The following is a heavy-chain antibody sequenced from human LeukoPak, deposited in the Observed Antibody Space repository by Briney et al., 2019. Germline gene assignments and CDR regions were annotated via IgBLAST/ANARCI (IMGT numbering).Heavy chain of an antibody. J-gene: IGHJ6*04. CDR1: GDSVSSDSHY. CDR2: VYYGGTT. Sequence: SETLSLTCTVSGDSVSSDSHYWVWIRQPPGKGLEWIGSVYYGGTTYNAPSFTGRVTVSVDMSMNQFSLKLNSVTAADTAIYFCARRGLTGEPRWGEGATITVSS. CDR3: ARRGLTGEPR. V-gene: IGHV4-39*07. D-gene: IGHD1-14*01.